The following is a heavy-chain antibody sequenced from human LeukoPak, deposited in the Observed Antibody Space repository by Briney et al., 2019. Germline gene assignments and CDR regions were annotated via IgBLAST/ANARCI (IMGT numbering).Heavy chain of an antibody. CDR3: ARRVPHYGMDV. V-gene: IGHV3-48*03. Sequence: GGSLRLSCVGSGFSISTYELIWVRQAPGKGLEWVSKINVDVSVTHYTQSVKGRFTISRDNAQNSLFLQMNGLRAEDTALYYCARRVPHYGMDVWGQGTTVTVSS. CDR2: INVDVSVT. J-gene: IGHJ6*02. D-gene: IGHD4/OR15-4a*01. CDR1: GFSISTYE.